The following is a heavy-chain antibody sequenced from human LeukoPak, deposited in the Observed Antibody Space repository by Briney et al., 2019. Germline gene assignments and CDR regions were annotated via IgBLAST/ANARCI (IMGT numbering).Heavy chain of an antibody. CDR1: GFTFSNYW. D-gene: IGHD4-23*01. V-gene: IGHV3-74*01. CDR2: IKSDGSST. Sequence: GGSLRLSCAASGFTFSNYWMRWVRQAPGKGLVWVSRIKSDGSSTSYADSVKGRFTISRDNAKNTLYLQMNSLRAEDTAVYYCARTVVTDTPFDYWGQGTLVTVSS. J-gene: IGHJ4*02. CDR3: ARTVVTDTPFDY.